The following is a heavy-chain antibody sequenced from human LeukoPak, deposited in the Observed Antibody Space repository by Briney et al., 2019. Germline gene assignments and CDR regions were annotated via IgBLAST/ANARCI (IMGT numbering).Heavy chain of an antibody. D-gene: IGHD6-13*01. CDR3: ARGGGYSSKFDP. Sequence: SETLSLTCTVSGGSISSYYWSWIRQPPGKGLEWIGYIYYSGSTNYNPSLKSRVTISVDTSKNQFSLKLSSVTAADTAVYCCARGGGYSSKFDPWGQGTLVTVSS. CDR1: GGSISSYY. CDR2: IYYSGST. V-gene: IGHV4-59*01. J-gene: IGHJ5*02.